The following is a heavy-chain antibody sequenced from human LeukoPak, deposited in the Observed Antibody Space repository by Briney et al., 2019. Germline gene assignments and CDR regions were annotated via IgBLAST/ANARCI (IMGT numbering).Heavy chain of an antibody. CDR2: IYRGGDT. CDR1: GFTVSNNY. D-gene: IGHD2/OR15-2a*01. CDR3: ARGEENIAHYYFDH. Sequence: GGSLRLSCTASGFTVSNNYMSWVRQAPGKGLEWVSVIYRGGDTYYADSVKGRFAISRDNSKNTLYLQMNSLRAEDTAVYYCARGEENIAHYYFDHWGQGTLVTVSS. V-gene: IGHV3-53*01. J-gene: IGHJ4*02.